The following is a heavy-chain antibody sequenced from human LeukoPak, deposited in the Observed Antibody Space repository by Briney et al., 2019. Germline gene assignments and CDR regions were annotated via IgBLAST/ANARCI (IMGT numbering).Heavy chain of an antibody. J-gene: IGHJ4*02. CDR3: ARGYSSSWYYFEY. V-gene: IGHV3-33*01. CDR2: IWYDGSNI. CDR1: GFTFSSFG. Sequence: GRSLRLSCAASGFTFSSFGMHWVRQAPGKGLEWVAVIWYDGSNIYYTDSVKGRFTISRDNSNNTLYLQMNSLRAEDTAVYYCARGYSSSWYYFEYWGQGILVTISS. D-gene: IGHD6-13*01.